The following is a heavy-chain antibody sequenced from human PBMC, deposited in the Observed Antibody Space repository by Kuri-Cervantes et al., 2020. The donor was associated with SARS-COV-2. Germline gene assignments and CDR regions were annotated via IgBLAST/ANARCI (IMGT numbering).Heavy chain of an antibody. V-gene: IGHV3-9*01. D-gene: IGHD3-10*01. CDR3: ARDHWFGELLSSPLFDY. J-gene: IGHJ4*02. CDR2: ISWNSGSI. CDR1: GFTFDDYA. Sequence: GGSLRLSCAASGFTFDDYAMHWVRQAPGKGLEWVSGISWNSGSIGYADSVKCRFTISRDNAKNSLYLQMNSLRAEDTAVYYCARDHWFGELLSSPLFDYWGQGTLVTVSS.